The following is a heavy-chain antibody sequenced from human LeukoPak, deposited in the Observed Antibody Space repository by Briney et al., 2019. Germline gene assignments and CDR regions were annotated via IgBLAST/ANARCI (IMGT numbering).Heavy chain of an antibody. D-gene: IGHD2-2*01. CDR3: ARDKSTSCYYFDY. J-gene: IGHJ4*02. CDR1: GFTFSSHG. CDR2: IWYDGSYK. V-gene: IGHV3-33*08. Sequence: GGSLRLSCEASGFTFSSHGMHWVRQAPGKGLEWVAVIWYDGSYKYYADSVKGRFTISRDNSNSTLHLQMNSLRAEDTAVYYCARDKSTSCYYFDYWGQGTLVTVSS.